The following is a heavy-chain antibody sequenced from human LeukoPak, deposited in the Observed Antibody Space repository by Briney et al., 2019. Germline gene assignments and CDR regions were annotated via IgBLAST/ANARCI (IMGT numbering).Heavy chain of an antibody. CDR1: GFSFSNYG. D-gene: IGHD3-3*01. J-gene: IGHJ4*02. CDR3: ASGRFLSFDY. Sequence: PGGSLRLSCAASGFSFSNYGMSWVRQAPGKGLAWVSSFSGSGGSTYYADSVKGRFTISRDNSKNSLYLQMNSLRAEDTAVYYCASGRFLSFDYWGLGALVTVSS. V-gene: IGHV3-23*01. CDR2: FSGSGGST.